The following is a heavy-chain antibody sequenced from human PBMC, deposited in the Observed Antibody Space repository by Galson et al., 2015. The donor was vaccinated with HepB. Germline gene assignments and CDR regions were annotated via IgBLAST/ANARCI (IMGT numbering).Heavy chain of an antibody. CDR3: AKGRSPRRGLLPSVPIGTA. J-gene: IGHJ5*02. V-gene: IGHV4-34*01. CDR2: INHSGST. CDR1: GGSFSGYS. Sequence: SETLSLTCAVYGGSFSGYSWSWIRQPPGMGLEWIGEINHSGSTNYNPSLKSRVTMSVDTSKNQFSLKLKSVTAADTAVYYCAKGRSPRRGLLPSVPIGTAWGQGTLVTVSS. D-gene: IGHD1-26*01.